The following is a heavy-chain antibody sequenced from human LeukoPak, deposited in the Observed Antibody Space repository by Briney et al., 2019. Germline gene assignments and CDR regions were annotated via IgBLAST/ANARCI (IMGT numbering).Heavy chain of an antibody. CDR2: IIPIFGTA. V-gene: IGHV1-69*01. J-gene: IGHJ5*02. Sequence: SVKVSCKASGGTFSSYAISWVRQAPGQGREWMGGIIPIFGTANYAQKFQGRVTITADESTSTAYMELSSLRSEDTAVYYCARKAGSGSYYIEWFDPWGQGTLVTVSS. CDR1: GGTFSSYA. CDR3: ARKAGSGSYYIEWFDP. D-gene: IGHD3-10*01.